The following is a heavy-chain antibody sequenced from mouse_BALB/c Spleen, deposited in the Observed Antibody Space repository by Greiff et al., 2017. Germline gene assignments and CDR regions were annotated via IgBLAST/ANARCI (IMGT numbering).Heavy chain of an antibody. CDR2: ISYSGST. Sequence: EVQLVESGPGLVKPSQSLSLTCTVTGYSITSDYAWNWIRQFPGNKLEWMGYISYSGSTSYNPSLKSRISITRDTSKNQFFLQLNSVTTEDTATYYCARHWAMDYWGQGTSVTVSS. CDR3: ARHWAMDY. J-gene: IGHJ4*01. CDR1: GYSITSDYA. V-gene: IGHV3-2*02. D-gene: IGHD4-1*01.